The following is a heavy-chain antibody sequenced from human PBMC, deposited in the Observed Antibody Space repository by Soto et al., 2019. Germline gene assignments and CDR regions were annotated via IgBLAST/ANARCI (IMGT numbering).Heavy chain of an antibody. Sequence: QVQLQESGPGLMKPSETLSLTCTVSGASITGTSYWSWIRQPAGKGLEWIGRFSLSGTTNYNPSLRSRVIRSADVAKNQFSLRLTSVTAADTALYYCARGMTTPRAPAWYYFDPWGQGTLVTVSS. CDR3: ARGMTTPRAPAWYYFDP. V-gene: IGHV4-4*07. D-gene: IGHD1-1*01. J-gene: IGHJ4*02. CDR1: GASITGTSY. CDR2: FSLSGTT.